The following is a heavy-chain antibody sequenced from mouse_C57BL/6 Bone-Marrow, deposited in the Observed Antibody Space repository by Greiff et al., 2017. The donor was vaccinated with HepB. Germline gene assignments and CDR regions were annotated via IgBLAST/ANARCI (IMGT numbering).Heavy chain of an antibody. V-gene: IGHV1-50*01. CDR2: IDPSDSYT. D-gene: IGHD2-3*01. Sequence: QVHVKQSGAELVKPGASVKLSCKASGYTFTSYWMQWVKQRPGQGLEWIGEIDPSDSYTNYNQKFKGKATLTVDTSSSTAYLQLSSLTSEDTAVYYCTLYSPLAYWGQGTRVTVSA. CDR1: GYTFTSYW. J-gene: IGHJ3*01. CDR3: TLYSPLAY.